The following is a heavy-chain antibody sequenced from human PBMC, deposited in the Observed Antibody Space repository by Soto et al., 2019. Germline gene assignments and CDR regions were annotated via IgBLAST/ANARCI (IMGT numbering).Heavy chain of an antibody. D-gene: IGHD4-17*01. J-gene: IGHJ6*02. Sequence: GESLRLSCAASGFTFSNAWMRWVRQAPGKGLEWIGRIITKVDGGTAEYAAPVKVRFTISRDDSKNTLYIQMNSLKVGDTAVYFCYRELAVRHNNYSCAMDFWGRGTTVTVSS. CDR2: IITKVDGGTA. CDR3: YRELAVRHNNYSCAMDF. CDR1: GFTFSNAW. V-gene: IGHV3-15*01.